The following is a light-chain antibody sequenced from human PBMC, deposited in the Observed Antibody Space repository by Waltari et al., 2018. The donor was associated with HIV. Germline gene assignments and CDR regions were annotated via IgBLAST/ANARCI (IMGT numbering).Light chain of an antibody. CDR1: SSDIGLYNF. CDR3: FSYAGNNFLL. CDR2: DVM. J-gene: IGLJ2*01. Sequence: QSALTQPPSASGSPGQSVTISCAGTSSDIGLYNFVSWYQHHPGKAPKLMISDVMRRPSGVPDRFSGSKSGNTASLTVSGLQADDEATYYCFSYAGNNFLLFGGGTKLTVL. V-gene: IGLV2-8*01.